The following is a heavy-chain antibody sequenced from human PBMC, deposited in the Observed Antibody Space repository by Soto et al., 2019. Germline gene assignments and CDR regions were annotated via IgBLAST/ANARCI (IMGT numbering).Heavy chain of an antibody. CDR3: ARPRIQLWAPDGFHI. J-gene: IGHJ3*02. CDR2: IKQDGSEK. D-gene: IGHD5-18*01. Sequence: PGGSLRLSCAASGFTFSSYWMSWVRQAPGKGLEWVANIKQDGSEKTYVDSVKGRFTISRDNAEKSLSLQMSSLRAEDTAVYYCARPRIQLWAPDGFHIWGQGTMVTVS. V-gene: IGHV3-7*01. CDR1: GFTFSSYW.